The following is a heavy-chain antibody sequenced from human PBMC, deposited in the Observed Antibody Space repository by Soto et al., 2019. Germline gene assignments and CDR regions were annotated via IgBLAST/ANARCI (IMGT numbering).Heavy chain of an antibody. CDR2: IYYSGST. CDR3: ARHRGSSGWSVLYFDY. J-gene: IGHJ4*02. D-gene: IGHD6-19*01. V-gene: IGHV4-59*08. CDR1: GGSISSYY. Sequence: SETLSLTCTVSGGSISSYYWSWIRQPPGKGLEWIGYIYYSGSTNYNPSLKSRVTISVDTSKNQFSLKLSSVTAADTAVYYCARHRGSSGWSVLYFDYWGQGTLVTVSS.